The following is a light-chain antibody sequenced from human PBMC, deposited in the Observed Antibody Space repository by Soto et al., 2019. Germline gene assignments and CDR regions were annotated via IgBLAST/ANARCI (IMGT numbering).Light chain of an antibody. CDR2: DVS. J-gene: IGLJ1*01. V-gene: IGLV2-14*03. CDR1: SSDIGASNY. Sequence: QSALTQPASVSGSPGQSITISCTGTSSDIGASNYVYWYQQHPGQAPKLMISDVSNRPSGISDRFSGSKSGNTASLTISGLQAEDEADDYCYSCSRNSDTRYVFGTGTKLTVL. CDR3: YSCSRNSDTRYV.